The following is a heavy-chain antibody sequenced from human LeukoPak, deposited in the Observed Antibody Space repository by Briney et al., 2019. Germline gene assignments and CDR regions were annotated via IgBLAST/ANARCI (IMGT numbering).Heavy chain of an antibody. Sequence: GGSLRLSCAASGFTFSSYSMNWVRQAPGKGLEWVSSISSSSSYIYYADSVKGRFTISRDNAKNSLYLQMYSLRAEDTAVYYCARDSIFGVVTLDAFDIWGQGTMVTVSS. J-gene: IGHJ3*02. D-gene: IGHD3-3*02. CDR1: GFTFSSYS. CDR2: ISSSSSYI. CDR3: ARDSIFGVVTLDAFDI. V-gene: IGHV3-21*01.